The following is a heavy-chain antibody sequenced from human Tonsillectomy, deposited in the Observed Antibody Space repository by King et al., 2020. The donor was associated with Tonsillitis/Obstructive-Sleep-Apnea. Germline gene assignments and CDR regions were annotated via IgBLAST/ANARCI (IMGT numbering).Heavy chain of an antibody. CDR1: GGSISSYY. CDR3: ARAPSQAEKDSSFYYYYMDV. Sequence: VQLQESGPGLVKPSETLSLTCTVSGGSISSYYWSWIRQPPGKGLEWIGYIYYSGSTNYNPSLKSRVTISVDTSKNQFSLKLSSVTAADTAVYYCARAPSQAEKDSSFYYYYMDVWGKGTTVTVSS. D-gene: IGHD6-19*01. CDR2: IYYSGST. V-gene: IGHV4-59*01. J-gene: IGHJ6*03.